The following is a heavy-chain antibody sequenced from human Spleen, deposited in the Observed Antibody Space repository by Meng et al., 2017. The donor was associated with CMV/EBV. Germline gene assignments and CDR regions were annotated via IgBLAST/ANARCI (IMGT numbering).Heavy chain of an antibody. Sequence: DYNIHWFRQARGQGLEWMGWIKPKSGGTNYARNFQDRVTLTRDTSISTAYMVLSRLTSGDTAVYYCARHLEEYRFGLAAQQNYFDPWAPGALVTVSS. J-gene: IGHJ5*02. CDR2: IKPKSGGT. V-gene: IGHV1-2*02. D-gene: IGHD2-15*01. CDR1: DYN. CDR3: ARHLEEYRFGLAAQQNYFDP.